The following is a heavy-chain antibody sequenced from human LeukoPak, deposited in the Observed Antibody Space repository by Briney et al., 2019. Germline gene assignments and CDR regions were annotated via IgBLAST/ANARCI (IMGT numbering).Heavy chain of an antibody. V-gene: IGHV3-21*01. CDR2: ISSHGNYI. CDR1: GFTFTSYS. J-gene: IGHJ4*02. Sequence: GGSLRLSCAGSGFTFTSYSLNWVRQAPGKGLELVSCISSHGNYIYYADSVKCRFTVSRADATNSVFLQMNSLRAEDTGIYYCARDGQWDLTYYLDYWGQGILVSVSS. CDR3: ARDGQWDLTYYLDY. D-gene: IGHD1-26*01.